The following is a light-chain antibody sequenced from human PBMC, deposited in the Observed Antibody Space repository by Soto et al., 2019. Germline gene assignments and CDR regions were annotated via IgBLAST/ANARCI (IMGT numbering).Light chain of an antibody. CDR1: QSLLHSDGKTY. Sequence: DIVMTQTPLSLSVTPGQPASISCKSSQSLLHSDGKTYLYWYLQKSGQPPLLLIYEVFNRFSGVPDRFSGSGSGTDFTLKISRVEAEDVGVYYCMQSIQLWTFGQGTKVEIK. CDR2: EVF. CDR3: MQSIQLWT. J-gene: IGKJ1*01. V-gene: IGKV2D-29*01.